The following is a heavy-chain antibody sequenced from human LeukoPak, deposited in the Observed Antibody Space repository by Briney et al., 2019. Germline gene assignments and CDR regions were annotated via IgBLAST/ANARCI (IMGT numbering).Heavy chain of an antibody. CDR3: ARTASSSFFDP. CDR1: GYTFTGYY. J-gene: IGHJ5*02. Sequence: ASVKVSCKASGYTFTGYYMHWVRQAPGQGLEWMGWMNPNSGNTGYAQKFQGRVTMTRNTSISTAYMELSSLRSEDTAVYYCARTASSSFFDPWGQGTLATVSS. CDR2: MNPNSGNT. D-gene: IGHD6-13*01. V-gene: IGHV1-8*02.